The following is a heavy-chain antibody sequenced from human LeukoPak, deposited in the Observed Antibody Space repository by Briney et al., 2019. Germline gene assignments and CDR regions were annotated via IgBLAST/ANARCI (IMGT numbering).Heavy chain of an antibody. Sequence: GGSLRLSCAGSGFVFSTYDMGWVRQAPGKGLEWVSAISGSGGSTYYADSVKGRFTISRDNSKNTLYLQMNSLRAEDTAVYYCAKGITIFGVAYFDYWGQGTLVTVSS. CDR3: AKGITIFGVAYFDY. CDR2: ISGSGGST. CDR1: GFVFSTYD. J-gene: IGHJ4*02. D-gene: IGHD3-3*01. V-gene: IGHV3-23*01.